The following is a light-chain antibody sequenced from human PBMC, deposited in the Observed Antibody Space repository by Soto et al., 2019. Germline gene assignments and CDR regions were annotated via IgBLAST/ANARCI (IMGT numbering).Light chain of an antibody. Sequence: EIVMTQSPATLSLSPGERAILSCRASQSVGSKLVWYQQQPGQAPRRLIDGAAARAPAIPARFSGSGSGTEFTLTISSLQSEDFAVYYCQHYVNWPPAFGQGTKLEIK. CDR1: QSVGSK. V-gene: IGKV3-15*01. CDR3: QHYVNWPPA. CDR2: GAA. J-gene: IGKJ2*01.